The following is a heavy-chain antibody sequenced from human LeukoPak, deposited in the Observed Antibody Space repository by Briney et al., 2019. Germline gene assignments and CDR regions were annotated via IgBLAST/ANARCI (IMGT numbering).Heavy chain of an antibody. V-gene: IGHV5-51*01. CDR3: ARHPSAWGAFDI. D-gene: IGHD3-16*01. Sequence: GESLKISCKGSGYSFTSFWIGWVRQMPGKGLEWMGIIYPGDSDTRYSPSFQGQVAISADKSITTAYLQWSSLKASDTAMYYCARHPSAWGAFDIWGQGTMVTVSS. CDR1: GYSFTSFW. CDR2: IYPGDSDT. J-gene: IGHJ3*02.